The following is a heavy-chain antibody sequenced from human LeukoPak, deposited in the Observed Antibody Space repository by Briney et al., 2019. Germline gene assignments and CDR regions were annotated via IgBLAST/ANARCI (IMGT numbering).Heavy chain of an antibody. CDR2: INHSGST. CDR1: GGSFSGYY. Sequence: PSETLSLTCAVYGGSFSGYYWSWIRQPPGKGLEWIGEINHSGSTNYNPSLRSRVTISVDTSKNQFSLKLSSVTAADTAVYYRARAGGYYPNFDYWGQGTLVTVSS. V-gene: IGHV4-34*01. J-gene: IGHJ4*02. CDR3: ARAGGYYPNFDY. D-gene: IGHD3-22*01.